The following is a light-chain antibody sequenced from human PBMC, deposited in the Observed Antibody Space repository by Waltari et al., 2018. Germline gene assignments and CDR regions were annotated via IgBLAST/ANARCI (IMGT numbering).Light chain of an antibody. CDR2: SDS. CDR3: AAWDDSLYGCF. CDR1: RSNLGINP. Sequence: HSVLTQPPSAPGNPRQRVSTPWSGRRSNLGINPFSWYQSLSATAPNLLIPSDSQRPSGVPDRFSGSKSGTSASLAISGLQFEDEADYYCAAWDDSLYGCFFGTGTRVTVL. V-gene: IGLV1-44*01. J-gene: IGLJ1*01.